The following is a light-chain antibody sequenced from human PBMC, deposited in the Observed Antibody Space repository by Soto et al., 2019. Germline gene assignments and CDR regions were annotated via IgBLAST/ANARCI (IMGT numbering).Light chain of an antibody. CDR1: QSVSSTY. V-gene: IGKV3-20*01. J-gene: IGKJ1*01. Sequence: VLTQSPGTLSLSPGERATLSCRASQSVSSTYLAWYQQKPGQAPRLLIYGASSRATGIPDRFSGSGSGTDFTLTISRLEPEDFAVYYCQQYGSSPRFGQGTKVDIK. CDR3: QQYGSSPR. CDR2: GAS.